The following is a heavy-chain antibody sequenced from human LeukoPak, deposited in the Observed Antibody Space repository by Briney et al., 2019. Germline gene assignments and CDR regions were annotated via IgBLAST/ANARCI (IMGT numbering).Heavy chain of an antibody. Sequence: GGSLRLSCAASGFTFSTYGMNWVRQAPGKGLEWVSSISSSSSYIYYADSVKGRFTISRDNAKNSLYLQMSSLRAEDTAVCYCARDPEHGDYYYYYYMDVWGKGTTVTVSS. CDR1: GFTFSTYG. CDR2: ISSSSSYI. CDR3: ARDPEHGDYYYYYYMDV. J-gene: IGHJ6*03. D-gene: IGHD4-17*01. V-gene: IGHV3-21*06.